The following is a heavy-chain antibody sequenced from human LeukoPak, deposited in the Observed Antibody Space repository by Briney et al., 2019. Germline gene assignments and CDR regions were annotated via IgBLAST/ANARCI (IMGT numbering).Heavy chain of an antibody. CDR2: ISSRSDTI. CDR1: GFTFSSYS. V-gene: IGHV3-48*01. D-gene: IGHD6-13*01. CDR3: AHISSSWPDY. J-gene: IGHJ4*02. Sequence: GGSLRLSCAASGFTFSSYSMNWVRQAPGKGLEWVSFISSRSDTIYYADSVKGRFTISRDNTKNSLYLQMNSLRAEDTAVYYCAHISSSWPDYWGQGTLVTVSS.